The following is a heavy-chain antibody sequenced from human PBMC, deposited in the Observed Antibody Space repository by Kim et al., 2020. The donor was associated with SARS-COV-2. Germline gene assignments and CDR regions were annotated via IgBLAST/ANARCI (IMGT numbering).Heavy chain of an antibody. V-gene: IGHV3-15*01. J-gene: IGHJ4*02. CDR1: GFTFSNAW. D-gene: IGHD3-22*01. Sequence: GGSLRLSCAASGFTFSNAWMSWVRQAPGKGLEWVGRIKSKTDGGTTDYAAPVKGRFTISRDDSKNTLYLQMNSLKTEDTAVYYCTTSDGGYDSSGYYMAVYFDYWGQGTLVTVSS. CDR2: IKSKTDGGTT. CDR3: TTSDGGYDSSGYYMAVYFDY.